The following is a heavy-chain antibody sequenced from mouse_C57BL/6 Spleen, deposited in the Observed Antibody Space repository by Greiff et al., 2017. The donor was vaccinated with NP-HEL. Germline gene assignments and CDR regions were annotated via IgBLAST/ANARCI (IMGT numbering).Heavy chain of an antibody. D-gene: IGHD1-1*01. CDR2: IDPETGGT. Sequence: VQLHQSGAELVRPGASVTLSCKASGYTFTDYEMHWVKQTPVHGLEWIGAIDPETGGTAYNQKFKGKAILTADKSSSTAYMELRSLTSEDSAVYYCTRVFITTVVAFYAMDYWGQGTSVTVSS. J-gene: IGHJ4*01. CDR1: GYTFTDYE. V-gene: IGHV1-15*01. CDR3: TRVFITTVVAFYAMDY.